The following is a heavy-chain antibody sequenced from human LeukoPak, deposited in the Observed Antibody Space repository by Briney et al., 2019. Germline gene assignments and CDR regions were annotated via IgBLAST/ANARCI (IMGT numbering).Heavy chain of an antibody. J-gene: IGHJ3*02. CDR1: GFTFSTYA. CDR2: IRGSGDGT. D-gene: IGHD3-16*01. CDR3: ARDPNGDYVGAFDI. Sequence: GGSLRLSCAASGFTFSTYAMTWVRQAPRQGLEWVSSIRGSGDGTFYADSVKGRFTISRDNTRNTLYLQMNSLRAEDTALYYCARDPNGDYVGAFDIWGQGIMVTVSS. V-gene: IGHV3-23*01.